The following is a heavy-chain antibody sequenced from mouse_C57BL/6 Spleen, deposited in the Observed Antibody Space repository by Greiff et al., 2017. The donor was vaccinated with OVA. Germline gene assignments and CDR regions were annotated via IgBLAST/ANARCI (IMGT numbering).Heavy chain of an antibody. CDR3: ARGYGSSYDWFTY. J-gene: IGHJ3*01. CDR1: GYTFTSYW. D-gene: IGHD1-1*01. V-gene: IGHV1-64*01. CDR2: IHPNSGST. Sequence: VQLQQPGAELVKPGASVKLPCKASGYTFTSYWMHWVKQRPGQGLEWIGMIHPNSGSTNYNEKFKSKATLTVDKSSSTAYMQLSSLTSEDSAVYYCARGYGSSYDWFTYWGQGTLVTVSA.